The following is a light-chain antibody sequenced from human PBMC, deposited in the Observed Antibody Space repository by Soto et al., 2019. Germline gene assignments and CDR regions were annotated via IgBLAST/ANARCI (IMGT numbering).Light chain of an antibody. J-gene: IGLJ1*01. CDR1: SSDVGDYNY. CDR2: EVN. CDR3: SSYAGSSNV. Sequence: QSVLTQPPSASGSPGQSVAISCTGTSSDVGDYNYVSWYQQHPGKAPKLMIYEVNKRPSGVPDRFSGSKSGNTASLTVSGLQAEDEDDYYCSSYAGSSNVFGTGTKVTVL. V-gene: IGLV2-8*01.